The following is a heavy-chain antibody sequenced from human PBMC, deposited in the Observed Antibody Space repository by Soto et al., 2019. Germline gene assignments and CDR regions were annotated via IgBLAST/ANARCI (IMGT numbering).Heavy chain of an antibody. Sequence: ASVKVSCKASGYTFTNHGISWVRQAPGEGLERMGWISPYNGDTNNAQQFQGRVTMTTDTPTNTGFMELTRLTSDDTAVYYCARGGISSSEGLDYWGQGTLVTVSS. J-gene: IGHJ4*02. D-gene: IGHD6-13*01. CDR3: ARGGISSSEGLDY. V-gene: IGHV1-18*01. CDR2: ISPYNGDT. CDR1: GYTFTNHG.